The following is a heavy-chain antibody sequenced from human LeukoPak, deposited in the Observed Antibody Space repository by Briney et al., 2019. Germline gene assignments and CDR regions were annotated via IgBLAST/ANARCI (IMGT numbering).Heavy chain of an antibody. J-gene: IGHJ6*02. CDR1: GFIFSSYW. Sequence: PGGSLRLSCAASGFIFSSYWMSWVRQAPGKGLEGVANIKQDGSEKYYVDSVKGRFTISRDNAKNSLYLQMHSLRAEDTAVYYCARSSPSLFRYYYYGMDVWGQGTTVTVSS. CDR2: IKQDGSEK. D-gene: IGHD2-21*01. CDR3: ARSSPSLFRYYYYGMDV. V-gene: IGHV3-7*01.